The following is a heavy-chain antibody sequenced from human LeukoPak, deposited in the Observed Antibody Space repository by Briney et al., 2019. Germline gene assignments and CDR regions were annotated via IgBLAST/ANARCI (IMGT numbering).Heavy chain of an antibody. CDR2: IYHSGST. CDR1: GGSISSSDW. J-gene: IGHJ3*02. D-gene: IGHD3-16*02. V-gene: IGHV4-4*02. Sequence: SGTLSLTCAVSGGSISSSDWWSWVRQPPGKGLEWIGEIYHSGSTNYNPSLKSRVTISVDKSKNQFSLKLSSVTAADTAVYYCARAYDYVWGSYRRLNAFDIWGQGTMVTVSS. CDR3: ARAYDYVWGSYRRLNAFDI.